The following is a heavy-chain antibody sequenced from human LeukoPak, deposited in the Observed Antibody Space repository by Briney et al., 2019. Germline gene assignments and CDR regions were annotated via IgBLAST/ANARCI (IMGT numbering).Heavy chain of an antibody. D-gene: IGHD2-15*01. CDR1: GYTFTSYG. CDR2: ISTNNGNT. V-gene: IGHV1-18*01. J-gene: IGHJ6*02. CDR3: ARDIYCSGGSCYYYYGMDV. Sequence: ASVKVSCKASGYTFTSYGIIWVRQAPRQGLEWMGWISTNNGNTNYAQKLQGRVTMTTDTSTSTAYLELRSLRSDDTAVYYCARDIYCSGGSCYYYYGMDVWGQGTTVTVSS.